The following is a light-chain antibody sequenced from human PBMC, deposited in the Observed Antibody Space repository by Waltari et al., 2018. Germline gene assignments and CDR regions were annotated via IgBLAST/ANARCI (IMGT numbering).Light chain of an antibody. CDR1: QRINSN. CDR3: QQYNNWPRT. V-gene: IGKV3-15*01. J-gene: IGKJ1*01. CDR2: GAA. Sequence: EIVMTQSPATLSVSPGERATLSCRASQRINSNLAWYQQKPGQAPRLLIYGAATRATGSPARFAGTGAGTEVTLTISSLQSEDFAVYYCQQYNNWPRTFGQGTKVEIK.